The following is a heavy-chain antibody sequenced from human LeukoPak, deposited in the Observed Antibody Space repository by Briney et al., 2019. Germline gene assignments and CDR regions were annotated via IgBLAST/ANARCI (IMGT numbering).Heavy chain of an antibody. D-gene: IGHD5-24*01. CDR1: GYTFVSYD. CDR2: VSPNSGDT. V-gene: IGHV1-8*01. J-gene: IGHJ6*02. Sequence: ASVKVSCKASGYTFVSYDINWLRQATGQGLEWMGWVSPNSGDTGYAQKFRGRVTMTRNTSISTAYMELSNLEVDDTAVYYCARGRPHGAWGQGTTVTVSS. CDR3: ARGRPHGA.